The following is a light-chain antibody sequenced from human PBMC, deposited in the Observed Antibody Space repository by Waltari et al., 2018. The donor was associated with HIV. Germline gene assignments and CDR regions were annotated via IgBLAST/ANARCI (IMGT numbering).Light chain of an antibody. CDR3: SAWDSSLNTWV. CDR2: RNN. J-gene: IGLJ3*02. Sequence: QAGLTQPPSVSKGLRQTATLTCTGNIHNVGFQGAAWLRQHQGHPPKLLSYRNNNRPSGISERLSASRSGETASLTITGLQPEDEAAYYCSAWDSSLNTWVFGGGTKLTVL. CDR1: IHNVGFQG. V-gene: IGLV10-54*01.